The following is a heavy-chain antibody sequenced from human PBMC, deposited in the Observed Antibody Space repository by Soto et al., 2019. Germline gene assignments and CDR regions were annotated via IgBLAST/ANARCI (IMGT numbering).Heavy chain of an antibody. Sequence: PGGSLRLSCAASGFTFSSYAMSWVRQAPGKGLEWVSAISGSGGSTYYADSVKGRFTISRDNSKNTLYLQMNSLRAEDTAVYYCAGSPWIQLWVLMDVWGQGTTVTVS. CDR1: GFTFSSYA. J-gene: IGHJ6*02. D-gene: IGHD5-18*01. V-gene: IGHV3-23*01. CDR2: ISGSGGST. CDR3: AGSPWIQLWVLMDV.